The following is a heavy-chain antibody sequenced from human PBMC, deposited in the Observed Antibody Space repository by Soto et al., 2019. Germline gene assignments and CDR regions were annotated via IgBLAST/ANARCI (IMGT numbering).Heavy chain of an antibody. CDR1: GFTFSSYS. CDR2: ISSSSSTI. Sequence: GGSLRLSCAASGFTFSSYSMNWVRQAPGKGLGWVSYISSSSSTIYYADSVKGRFTISRDNAKNSLYLQMNSLRDEDTAVYYCARDGSYCSGGRCSGLWYMDVWGKGTTVTAS. CDR3: ARDGSYCSGGRCSGLWYMDV. V-gene: IGHV3-48*02. D-gene: IGHD2-15*01. J-gene: IGHJ6*03.